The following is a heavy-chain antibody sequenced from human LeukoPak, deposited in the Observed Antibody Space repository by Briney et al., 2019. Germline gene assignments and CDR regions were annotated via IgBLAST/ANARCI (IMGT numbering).Heavy chain of an antibody. CDR1: RFTFSTYW. J-gene: IGHJ4*02. Sequence: GGSLRLSCAASRFTFSTYWMHWVRQAPGKGLEWVAVISYDGSNKYYVDSVKGRFTISRDNSKNTLYLQMNSLRAEDTAVYYCARVGRGYSFNVYYFDYWGQGTLVTVSS. CDR2: ISYDGSNK. V-gene: IGHV3-30*03. CDR3: ARVGRGYSFNVYYFDY. D-gene: IGHD5-18*01.